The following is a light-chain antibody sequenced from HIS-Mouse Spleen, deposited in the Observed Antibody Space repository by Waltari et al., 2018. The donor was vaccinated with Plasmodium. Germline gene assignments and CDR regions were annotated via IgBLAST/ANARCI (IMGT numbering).Light chain of an antibody. Sequence: SYELTQPPSVSLSPGQTARITCSGDALPKKYAYWYQKKSGQAPVLVIYEDSKRPSGIPERFSGSSSGTMATLTISGAQVEDEADYYCYSTDSSGNHRVFGGGTKLTVL. CDR2: EDS. V-gene: IGLV3-10*01. CDR1: ALPKKY. J-gene: IGLJ3*02. CDR3: YSTDSSGNHRV.